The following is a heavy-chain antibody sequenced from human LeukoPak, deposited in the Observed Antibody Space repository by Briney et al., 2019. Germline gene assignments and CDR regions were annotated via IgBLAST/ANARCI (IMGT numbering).Heavy chain of an antibody. CDR2: VHYSGST. CDR1: SGSISSYY. V-gene: IGHV4-59*08. D-gene: IGHD3-10*01. CDR3: ARHKYASGSAGAFDI. J-gene: IGHJ3*02. Sequence: ETLSVTCTVSSGSISSYYWSWIRQPPGKGLEWIGYVHYSGSTNYNPSLKSRVTISVDTSKDQFSLKLSSVTAADTAVYYCARHKYASGSAGAFDIWGQGTMDTVSS.